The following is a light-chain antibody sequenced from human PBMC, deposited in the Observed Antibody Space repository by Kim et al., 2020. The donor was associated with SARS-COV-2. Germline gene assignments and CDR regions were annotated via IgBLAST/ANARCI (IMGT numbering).Light chain of an antibody. V-gene: IGLV3-19*01. CDR3: NSRDSNDNVV. J-gene: IGLJ2*01. CDR2: GKN. Sequence: SSELTQDPAVSVALGQTVRITCKGDSLRSYYATWYQQKPGQAPILVIYGKNNRPSGIPDRFSGSSSGNTASLPITGTPAGDEADYYCNSRDSNDNVVFGG. CDR1: SLRSYY.